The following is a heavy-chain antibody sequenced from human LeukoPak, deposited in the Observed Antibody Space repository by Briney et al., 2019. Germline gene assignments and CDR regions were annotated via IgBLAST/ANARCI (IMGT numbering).Heavy chain of an antibody. Sequence: GGSLRLSCAASGFTFSSYAMHWVRQAPGKGLEWVAVISYDGSNKYYADSVKGRFTISRDNSKNTLYLQMSSLRAEDTAVYYCARDAYCSGGSCYSGLDYWGQGTLVTVSS. CDR3: ARDAYCSGGSCYSGLDY. CDR1: GFTFSSYA. CDR2: ISYDGSNK. J-gene: IGHJ4*02. D-gene: IGHD2-15*01. V-gene: IGHV3-30*04.